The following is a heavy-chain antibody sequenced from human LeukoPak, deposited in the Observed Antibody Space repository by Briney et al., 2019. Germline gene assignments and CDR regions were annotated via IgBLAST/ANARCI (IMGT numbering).Heavy chain of an antibody. CDR2: IKQDGSEK. CDR3: AKDKERESDFYYYMDV. CDR1: GYSFTSYW. J-gene: IGHJ6*03. Sequence: GESLKISCKGSGYSFTSYWIGWVRQAPGKGLEWVANIKQDGSEKYYVDSVKGRFTISRDNSKNTLYLQMNSLRAEDTAVYYCAKDKERESDFYYYMDVWGKGTTVTVSS. V-gene: IGHV3-7*01.